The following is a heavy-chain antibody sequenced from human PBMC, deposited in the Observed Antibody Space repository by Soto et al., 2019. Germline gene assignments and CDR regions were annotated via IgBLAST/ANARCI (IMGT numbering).Heavy chain of an antibody. CDR3: ARDHRVDYYYGMDV. CDR2: IISIFGTA. CDR1: GGTFSSYA. Sequence: ASVKVSCKASGGTFSSYAISWVRQAPGQGLEWMGGIISIFGTANYAQKFQGRVTITADKSTSTAYMELSSLRSEDTAVYYCARDHRVDYYYGMDVWGQGTTVTVSS. V-gene: IGHV1-69*06. D-gene: IGHD3-3*01. J-gene: IGHJ6*02.